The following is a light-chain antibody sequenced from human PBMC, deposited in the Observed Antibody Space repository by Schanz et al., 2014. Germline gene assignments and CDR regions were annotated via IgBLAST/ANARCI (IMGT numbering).Light chain of an antibody. V-gene: IGLV7-46*03. CDR2: DTD. J-gene: IGLJ3*02. CDR3: MFYYSGSWV. Sequence: QAVVTQEPSLTVSPGGTVTLTCGSSTGSVTSGRYPYWFQQKPGQAPRTLIYDTDNRHSWTPARFSGSLLSGAQPEDEAEFYCMFYYSGSWVFGGGTKLTVL. CDR1: TGSVTSGRY.